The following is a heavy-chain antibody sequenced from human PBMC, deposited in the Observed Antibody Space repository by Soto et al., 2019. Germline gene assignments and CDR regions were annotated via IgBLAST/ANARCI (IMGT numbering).Heavy chain of an antibody. Sequence: EVQLLESGGGLVQPGESLRLSCAASGFTFSSYAMSWVRQAPGKGLEWVSVISGSDDSTYYADSVKGRFTISRANSKNTLYLQMNSVRAEDTAVEYCAKRSSSSTFDYWGQGTLVTVSS. D-gene: IGHD6-6*01. CDR3: AKRSSSSTFDY. CDR1: GFTFSSYA. CDR2: ISGSDDST. V-gene: IGHV3-23*01. J-gene: IGHJ4*02.